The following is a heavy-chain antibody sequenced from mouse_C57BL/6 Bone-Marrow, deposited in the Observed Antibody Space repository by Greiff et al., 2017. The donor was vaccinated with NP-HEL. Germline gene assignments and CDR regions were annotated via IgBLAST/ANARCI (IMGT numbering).Heavy chain of an antibody. CDR1: GYTFTDYE. D-gene: IGHD1-1*01. V-gene: IGHV1-15*01. CDR3: TRPYYYGSSYYFDY. CDR2: IDPETGGT. Sequence: QVQLQQSGAELVRPGASVTLSCKASGYTFTDYEMHWVKQTPVHGLEWIGAIDPETGGTAYNQKFKGKAILTADKSSSTAYMELRSLTSEDSAVYYCTRPYYYGSSYYFDYWGQGTTLTASS. J-gene: IGHJ2*01.